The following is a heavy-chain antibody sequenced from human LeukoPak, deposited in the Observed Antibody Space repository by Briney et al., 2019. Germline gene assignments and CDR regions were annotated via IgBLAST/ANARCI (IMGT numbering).Heavy chain of an antibody. J-gene: IGHJ4*02. D-gene: IGHD5-12*01. CDR3: ARGGSGRYSGYVNFDY. CDR2: INPNSGGT. V-gene: IGHV1-2*02. CDR1: GYTFTGYY. Sequence: ASVKVSCKASGYTFTGYYMHWVGQAPGQGLEWMGWINPNSGGTNYAQKFQGRVTMTRDTSISTAYMELRSLRSDDTAVYYCARGGSGRYSGYVNFDYWGQGTLVTVSS.